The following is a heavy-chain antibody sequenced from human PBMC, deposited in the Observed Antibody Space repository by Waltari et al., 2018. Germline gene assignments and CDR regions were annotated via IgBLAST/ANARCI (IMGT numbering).Heavy chain of an antibody. CDR2: ISGSGNDT. J-gene: IGHJ3*02. Sequence: DVQLLESGGGVVQRGGSMRVACTASGIPFSPYAMAWVRQGLGQGLEWVSTISGSGNDTYYADSVKGRFTISRDNSKNTVFLQMNMLRAEDTAVYYCTRWNPYYVAFDMWGQGTMVTVSS. CDR3: TRWNPYYVAFDM. CDR1: GIPFSPYA. V-gene: IGHV3-23*01. D-gene: IGHD3-10*01.